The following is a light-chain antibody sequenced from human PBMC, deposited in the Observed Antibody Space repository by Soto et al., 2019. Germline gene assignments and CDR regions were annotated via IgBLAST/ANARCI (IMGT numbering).Light chain of an antibody. Sequence: QSVLTQPASVYGSPGQSITISCTGTSSDVRSYNLVSWYQQHPGKAPKLMIYEGSKRPSGVSNRFSGSKSGNTASLTISGLQAEDEADYYCCSYAGSSTHYVFGTGTKLTVL. CDR2: EGS. J-gene: IGLJ1*01. V-gene: IGLV2-23*01. CDR1: SSDVRSYNL. CDR3: CSYAGSSTHYV.